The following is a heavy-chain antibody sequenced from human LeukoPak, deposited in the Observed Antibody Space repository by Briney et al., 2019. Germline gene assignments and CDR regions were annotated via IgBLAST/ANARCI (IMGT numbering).Heavy chain of an antibody. CDR3: AREGPIMGHPQFDY. V-gene: IGHV3-48*04. Sequence: PGGSLRLSCAASGFTFSSYNMIWVRQAPGKGLEWISYISSSTNTIYYADSVKGRFTISRDNAKDSLYLQMDSLRAEDTAVYYCAREGPIMGHPQFDYWGQGILVTVSS. CDR1: GFTFSSYN. J-gene: IGHJ4*02. CDR2: ISSSTNTI.